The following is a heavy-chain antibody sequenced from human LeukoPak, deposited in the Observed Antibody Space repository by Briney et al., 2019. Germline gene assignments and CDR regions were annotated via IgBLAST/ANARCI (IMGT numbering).Heavy chain of an antibody. D-gene: IGHD2-8*02. J-gene: IGHJ5*02. CDR1: GFTFNNYW. V-gene: IGHV3-74*01. Sequence: PGGSLRLSCAASGFTFNNYWMHWIRQAPGKGLVWVSRINKDGSSTDYADSVKGRVTISRDNAKNSLYLQMNSLRAEDTAVYYCARDRTGGWYAPWGQGTLVTVSS. CDR2: INKDGSST. CDR3: ARDRTGGWYAP.